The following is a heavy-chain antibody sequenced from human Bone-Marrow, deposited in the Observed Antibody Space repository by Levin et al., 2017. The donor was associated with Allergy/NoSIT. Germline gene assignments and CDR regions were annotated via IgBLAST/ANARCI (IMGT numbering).Heavy chain of an antibody. Sequence: ASSVKVSCKASGGTFSSYAINWVRQAPGQGLEWMGGIVPIIGTGSYAQKSQGRVTITADESTSTAYMELSSLRYEDTAVYFCARDRNFRSCTSTNCPKVLDYWGQGTLVTVSS. CDR1: GGTFSSYA. J-gene: IGHJ4*02. CDR2: IVPIIGTG. V-gene: IGHV1-69*13. CDR3: ARDRNFRSCTSTNCPKVLDY. D-gene: IGHD2-2*01.